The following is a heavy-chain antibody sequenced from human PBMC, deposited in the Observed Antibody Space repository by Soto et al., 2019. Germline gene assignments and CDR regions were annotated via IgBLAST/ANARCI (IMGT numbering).Heavy chain of an antibody. CDR3: ARERCSGGSCSYYYGMDV. Sequence: GGSLSLSCAASGFTFSSYAMHWVRQAPGKGLEWVAAISYDGSNKYYADSVKGRFTISRDNSKNTLYLQMNSLRAEDTAVYYCARERCSGGSCSYYYGMDVWGQGTTVTVSS. D-gene: IGHD2-15*01. J-gene: IGHJ6*02. CDR1: GFTFSSYA. CDR2: ISYDGSNK. V-gene: IGHV3-30-3*01.